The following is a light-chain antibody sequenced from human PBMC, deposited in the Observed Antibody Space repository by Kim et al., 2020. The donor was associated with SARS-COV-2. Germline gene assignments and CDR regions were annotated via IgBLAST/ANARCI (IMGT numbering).Light chain of an antibody. CDR1: QDISND. CDR2: AAS. J-gene: IGKJ1*01. CDR3: QKCDSAPWT. Sequence: ASVGDRVTITCRASQDISNDLAWFQPKPGKAPKLLIYAASALQPGVPSRFSGSGSGTDFTLTVTSLQPEDVATYYCQKCDSAPWTFGQGTKVDIK. V-gene: IGKV1-27*01.